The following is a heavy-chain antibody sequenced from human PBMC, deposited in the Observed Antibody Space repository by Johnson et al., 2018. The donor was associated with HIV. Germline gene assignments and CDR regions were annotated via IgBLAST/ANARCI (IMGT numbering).Heavy chain of an antibody. Sequence: VQLVESGGGLVQPGGSLRLSCAASGFSVSSYYMSWVRQAPGKGLEWVGRIKSNTDGGTTDYAAPVQGRFTISRDDSKNTLYLQMNSLKTEDTAVYYCTTYANTERGFDSWDQGTMVTVSS. V-gene: IGHV3-15*01. CDR3: TTYANTERGFDS. CDR2: IKSNTDGGTT. D-gene: IGHD1-1*01. CDR1: GFSVSSYY. J-gene: IGHJ3*02.